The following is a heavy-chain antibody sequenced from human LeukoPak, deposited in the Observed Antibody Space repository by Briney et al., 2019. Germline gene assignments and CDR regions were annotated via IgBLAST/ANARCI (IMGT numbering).Heavy chain of an antibody. CDR3: ARESQFYYYYYGMDV. D-gene: IGHD5-24*01. Sequence: GASVKVSCKASGYTFTSYAMHWVRQAPGRRLEWMGWINAGNGNTKYSQKFQGRVTITRDTSASTAYMELSSPRSEDTAVYYCARESQFYYYYYGMDVWGKGTTVTVPS. V-gene: IGHV1-3*01. CDR2: INAGNGNT. J-gene: IGHJ6*04. CDR1: GYTFTSYA.